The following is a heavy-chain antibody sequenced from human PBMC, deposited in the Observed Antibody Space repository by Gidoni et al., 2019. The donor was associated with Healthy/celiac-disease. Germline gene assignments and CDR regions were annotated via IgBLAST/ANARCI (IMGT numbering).Heavy chain of an antibody. J-gene: IGHJ3*02. V-gene: IGHV1-69*06. D-gene: IGHD3-22*01. Sequence: LEWMGGIIPIFGTAKYAQKFQGRVTITADKSTSTAYMELSSLRSEDTAVYYCARVITMIVVVPQGAFDIWGQGTMVTVSS. CDR3: ARVITMIVVVPQGAFDI. CDR2: IIPIFGTA.